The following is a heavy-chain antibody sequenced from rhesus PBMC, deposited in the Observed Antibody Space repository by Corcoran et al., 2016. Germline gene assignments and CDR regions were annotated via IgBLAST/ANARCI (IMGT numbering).Heavy chain of an antibody. CDR1: GYTFTSHY. J-gene: IGHJ4*01. CDR3: TRDGYSGYRVFGY. CDR2: INPCNGNT. D-gene: IGHD5-30*01. Sequence: QVQLVQSGAEVKKPGAAVKLSCTASGYTFTSHYKNWGRQAPGTALEWMGWINPCNGNTGYAQKFQGRVTMTRDTSTSTAYMELSSLRSEDTAVYYCTRDGYSGYRVFGYWGQGVLVTVSS. V-gene: IGHV1S9*01.